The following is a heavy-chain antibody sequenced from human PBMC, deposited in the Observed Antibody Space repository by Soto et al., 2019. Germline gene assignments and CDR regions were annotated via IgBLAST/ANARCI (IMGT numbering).Heavy chain of an antibody. V-gene: IGHV4-39*01. CDR2: IYYSGST. D-gene: IGHD1-26*01. CDR1: GGSISSSSYY. CDR3: ARLGVGATIYYYGMDV. Sequence: PSEALSLTSNVSGGSISSSSYYWGWIRQPPGKGLEWIGSIYYSGSTYYNPSLKSRVTISVDTSKNQFSLKLSSVTAADTAVYYCARLGVGATIYYYGMDVWGQGTTVTVSS. J-gene: IGHJ6*02.